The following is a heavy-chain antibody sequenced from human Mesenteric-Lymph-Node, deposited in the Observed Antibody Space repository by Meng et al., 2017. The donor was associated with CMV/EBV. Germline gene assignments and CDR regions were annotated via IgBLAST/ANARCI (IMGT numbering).Heavy chain of an antibody. CDR3: AKDEVSWNHMLTGRRVRLGGNGMDV. CDR1: GFTFSSHG. D-gene: IGHD3-9*01. CDR2: IRHDGSDK. Sequence: GGSLRLSCAASGFTFSSHGMHWVRQAPGKGLEWVAFIRHDGSDKNYADSVQGRFTISRDNSKNTLYLQINSLRGDDSAVFYCAKDEVSWNHMLTGRRVRLGGNGMDVWGQGTTVTVSS. V-gene: IGHV3-30*02. J-gene: IGHJ6*02.